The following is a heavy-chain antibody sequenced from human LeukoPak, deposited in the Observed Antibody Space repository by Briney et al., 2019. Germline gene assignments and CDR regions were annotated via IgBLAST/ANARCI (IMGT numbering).Heavy chain of an antibody. V-gene: IGHV5-51*01. J-gene: IGHJ5*02. CDR3: ARVVPAAIPRPWFDP. CDR1: GYSFTSYW. CDR2: IYPGDSDT. Sequence: GESLKISCRGSGYSFTSYWIGWVRQMPGKGLGWMGIIYPGDSDTRYSPSFQGQVTISADKSISTAYLQWSSLKASDTAMYYCARVVPAAIPRPWFDPWGQGTLVTVSS. D-gene: IGHD2-2*02.